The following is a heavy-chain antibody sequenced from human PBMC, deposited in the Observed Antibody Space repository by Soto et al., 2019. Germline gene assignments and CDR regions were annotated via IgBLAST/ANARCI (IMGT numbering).Heavy chain of an antibody. CDR1: GFTFPNYG. CDR2: VSGDGFTA. Sequence: EVQLLESGGGLVQPGGSLRLSCDGSGFTFPNYGMPWVRQAQGQGLEWVSSVSGDGFTAYYADSVKGRFTISSDNSKNPVYVPMNSLRAEDTAVYYCAKDASVPSFGEFWFFDLWGRGTPVTVSS. D-gene: IGHD3-10*01. V-gene: IGHV3-23*01. CDR3: AKDASVPSFGEFWFFDL. J-gene: IGHJ2*01.